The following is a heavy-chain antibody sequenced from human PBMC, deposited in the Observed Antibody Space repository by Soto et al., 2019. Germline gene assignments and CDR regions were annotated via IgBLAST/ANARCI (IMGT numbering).Heavy chain of an antibody. V-gene: IGHV4-31*03. Sequence: QVKRQESGPGLVKHSQTLSLTCTVSGGSISSGGYYWSWIRKHPGKGLEWIGYIYYSGSTYYNPSLKSRVTISVDTSKNQFSLKLSSVTSADTAVYYCARGGIHLWSATFNYFDYWGQGTLVTVSS. CDR1: GGSISSGGYY. CDR3: ARGGIHLWSATFNYFDY. CDR2: IYYSGST. J-gene: IGHJ4*02. D-gene: IGHD5-18*01.